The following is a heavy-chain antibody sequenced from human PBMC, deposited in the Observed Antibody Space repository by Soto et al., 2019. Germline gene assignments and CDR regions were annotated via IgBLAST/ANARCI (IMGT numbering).Heavy chain of an antibody. D-gene: IGHD4-17*01. Sequence: ASVKVSCKASGYTFTSYGISWVRQAPGQGLEWMGWISAYNGNTNYAQKLQGRVTMTTDTSTSTAYMELRSLRSDDTAVYYCVRYYFDYGDYATNWYFDLWGRGTLVTVSS. V-gene: IGHV1-18*01. CDR1: GYTFTSYG. CDR3: VRYYFDYGDYATNWYFDL. CDR2: ISAYNGNT. J-gene: IGHJ2*01.